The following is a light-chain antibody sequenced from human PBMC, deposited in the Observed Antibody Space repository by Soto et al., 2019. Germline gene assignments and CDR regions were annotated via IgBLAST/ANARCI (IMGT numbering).Light chain of an antibody. CDR3: SSYAGSNNLV. Sequence: QSALTQPPSAAGSPGQAVTISCTGTGSDVGGYNYASWYQQHPAKAPKPMIYEVSKRPSGAPDRLSGSKSGNTAALTVSGLQAEDEADYYCSSYAGSNNLVFGGGTKLTVL. CDR2: EVS. J-gene: IGLJ2*01. V-gene: IGLV2-8*01. CDR1: GSDVGGYNY.